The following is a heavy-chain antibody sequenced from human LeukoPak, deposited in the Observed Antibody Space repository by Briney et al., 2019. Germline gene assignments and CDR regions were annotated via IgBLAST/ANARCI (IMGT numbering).Heavy chain of an antibody. J-gene: IGHJ4*02. V-gene: IGHV3-74*01. CDR1: GFAFSSYC. CDR3: VSETTMGH. Sequence: PGGSLRLSCEVSGFAFSSYCMNWVRQAPGKGLVWVSRINKDGSSTNYADSVKGRFTISRDNAKNTLYLQMNSLRAEDTAVYYCVSETTMGHWGQGSLVTVSS. D-gene: IGHD1-1*01. CDR2: INKDGSST.